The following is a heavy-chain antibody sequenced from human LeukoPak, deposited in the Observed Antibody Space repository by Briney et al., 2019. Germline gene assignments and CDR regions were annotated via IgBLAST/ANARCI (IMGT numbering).Heavy chain of an antibody. V-gene: IGHV6-1*01. CDR2: TYYRSKWYN. Sequence: SQTLSLTCAISGDSVSSNNAARNWIRQSPSRGLEWLGRTYYRSKWYNDYAVSVKSRITLNPDASKNQFSLQLNSMTPEDTAVYYCARDVTGTFDYWGQGTLVTVSS. J-gene: IGHJ4*02. CDR1: GDSVSSNNAA. CDR3: ARDVTGTFDY. D-gene: IGHD2-21*02.